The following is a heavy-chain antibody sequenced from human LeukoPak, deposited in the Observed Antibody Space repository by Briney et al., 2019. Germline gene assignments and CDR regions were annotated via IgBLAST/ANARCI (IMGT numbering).Heavy chain of an antibody. CDR1: GGSFSGYY. CDR2: INHSGST. V-gene: IGHV4-34*01. J-gene: IGHJ4*02. CDR3: ARAMSYSSGWYFRHFDY. Sequence: SETLSLTCAVYGGSFSGYYWSWIRQPPGKGLEWIGEINHSGSTNYNPSLKSRVTISVDTSKNQFSLKLSSVTAADTAVYYCARAMSYSSGWYFRHFDYWGQGTLVTVSS. D-gene: IGHD6-19*01.